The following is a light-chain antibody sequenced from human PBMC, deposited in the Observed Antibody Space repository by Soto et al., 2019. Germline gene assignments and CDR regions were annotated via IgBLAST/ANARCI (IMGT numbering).Light chain of an antibody. CDR1: SGHSTYT. Sequence: QSVLTQSPSASASLGASVKLTCTLSSGHSTYTIAWHQQQPETGPRYLMNINSDGSHTKGDGIPDRFSGSSYGAERYLTISSLQSEDESDYCCQTWGTGYAVFGGGTQLTVL. CDR2: INSDGSH. CDR3: QTWGTGYAV. V-gene: IGLV4-69*01. J-gene: IGLJ7*01.